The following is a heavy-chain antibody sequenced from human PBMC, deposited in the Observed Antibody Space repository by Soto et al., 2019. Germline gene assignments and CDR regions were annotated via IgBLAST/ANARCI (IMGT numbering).Heavy chain of an antibody. CDR2: IYHSGST. CDR1: ASSLSSGDY. V-gene: IGHV4-38-2*01. CDR3: ARGAATVIPGWFDP. J-gene: IGHJ5*02. Sequence: SQPRSLTAGVSASSLSSGDYWGWVRQTPGKGMEWIASIYHSGSTYYNPSLKSRVTISVDTSKNQFSLKLTSVTAADTAVYYCARGAATVIPGWFDPWGQGIMVTVSS. D-gene: IGHD4-17*01.